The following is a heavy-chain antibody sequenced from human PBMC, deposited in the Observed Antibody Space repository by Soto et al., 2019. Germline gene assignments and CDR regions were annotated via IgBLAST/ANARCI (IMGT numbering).Heavy chain of an antibody. CDR2: TYYRSKWYN. CDR1: GDSVSSNSAA. V-gene: IGHV6-1*01. D-gene: IGHD3-10*01. Sequence: SPTLSLTCAISGDSVSSNSAAWNWIRQSPSRGLEWLGRTYYRSKWYNDYAVSVKSRITINPDTSKNQFSLKLNSMTAADTAVYYCARHNYGSGITYFDYWGLGTLVTVSS. CDR3: ARHNYGSGITYFDY. J-gene: IGHJ4*02.